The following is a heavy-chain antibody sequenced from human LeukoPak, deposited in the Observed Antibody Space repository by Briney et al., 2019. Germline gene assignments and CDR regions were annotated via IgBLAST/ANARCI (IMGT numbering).Heavy chain of an antibody. CDR3: VKDLPIFNY. Sequence: GGSLRLSCAASGFTFSSNSMNWVRQAPGKGLEWVSYISSTGGTIHYADSMKGRSTISRDNSKNMVYLQMNSLRTEDTAVYYCVKDLPIFNYWGQGTLVTVSS. J-gene: IGHJ4*02. V-gene: IGHV3-48*01. CDR1: GFTFSSNS. CDR2: ISSTGGTI.